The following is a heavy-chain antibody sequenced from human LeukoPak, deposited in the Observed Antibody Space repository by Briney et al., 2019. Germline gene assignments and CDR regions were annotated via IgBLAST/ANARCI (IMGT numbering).Heavy chain of an antibody. CDR3: ARDGSGNWRGLTFYNWFDP. CDR2: INPNSGGT. D-gene: IGHD3-3*01. Sequence: GASVKVSCKASGYTFTGYYMHWVRQAPGQGLEWMGWINPNSGGTNYAQKFQGRVTMTRNTSISTAYMELSSLRSEDTAVYYCARDGSGNWRGLTFYNWFDPWGQGTLVTVSS. V-gene: IGHV1-2*02. CDR1: GYTFTGYY. J-gene: IGHJ5*02.